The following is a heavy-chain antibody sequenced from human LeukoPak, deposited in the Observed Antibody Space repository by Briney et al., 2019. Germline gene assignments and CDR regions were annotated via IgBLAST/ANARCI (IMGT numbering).Heavy chain of an antibody. J-gene: IGHJ4*02. CDR2: FSGPVETT. D-gene: IGHD5-18*01. Sequence: GGSLRLSCVASGFTFNNYAISWVRHVPGKRLEWVSTFSGPVETTYYAPSVRGRFTTSRDNSKNTLSLQMNSLRAEDTAVYYCARVRRYSYSYGYTFDYWGQGTLVTVSS. V-gene: IGHV3-23*01. CDR1: GFTFNNYA. CDR3: ARVRRYSYSYGYTFDY.